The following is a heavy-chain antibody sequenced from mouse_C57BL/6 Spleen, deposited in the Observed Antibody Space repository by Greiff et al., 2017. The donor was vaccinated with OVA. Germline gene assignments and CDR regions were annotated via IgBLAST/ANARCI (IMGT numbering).Heavy chain of an antibody. CDR3: ALITTVVAPYWYFDV. J-gene: IGHJ1*03. V-gene: IGHV1-22*01. CDR1: GYTFTDYN. D-gene: IGHD1-1*01. Sequence: EVKLQESGPELVKPGASVKMSCKASGYTFTDYNMHWVKQSHGKSLEWIGYINPNNGGTSYNQKFKGKATLTVNKSSSTAYMELRSLTSEDSAVYYCALITTVVAPYWYFDVWGTGTTVTVSS. CDR2: INPNNGGT.